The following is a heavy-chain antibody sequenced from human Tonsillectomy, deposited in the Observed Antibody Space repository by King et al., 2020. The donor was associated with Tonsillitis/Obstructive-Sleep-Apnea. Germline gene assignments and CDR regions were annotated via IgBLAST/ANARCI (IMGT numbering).Heavy chain of an antibody. V-gene: IGHV3-7*04. CDR3: ARNRSSWSD. CDR2: IKQDGSEK. CDR1: GFTFSSYW. J-gene: IGHJ4*02. Sequence: VQLVESGGGLVQPGGSLRLSCAASGFTFSSYWMSWVRQAPGKGLECVANIKQDGSEKYFVDSVKGRFTSSRDNAKNSLYLQMNSLRAEDTAVYYCARNRSSWSDWGQGTLVTVSS. D-gene: IGHD6-13*01.